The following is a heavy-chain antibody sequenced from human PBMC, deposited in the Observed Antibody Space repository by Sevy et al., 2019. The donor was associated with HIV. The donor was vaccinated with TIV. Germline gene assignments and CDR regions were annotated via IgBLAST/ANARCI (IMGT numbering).Heavy chain of an antibody. V-gene: IGHV4-34*01. CDR3: ARVIGAGSSYRCWSDP. J-gene: IGHJ5*02. CDR1: GGSFGGYY. D-gene: IGHD6-13*01. Sequence: SETLSLTCAVYGGSFGGYYWSWIRQPPGKGLEWIGEINHTGSTNYNPSLKSRVTISVDTSKNQFSLKLSSVTAADTAVYYCARVIGAGSSYRCWSDPWGQGTLVTVSS. CDR2: INHTGST.